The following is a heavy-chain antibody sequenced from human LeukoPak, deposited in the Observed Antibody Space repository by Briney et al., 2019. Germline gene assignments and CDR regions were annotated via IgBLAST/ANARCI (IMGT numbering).Heavy chain of an antibody. Sequence: PGGSLRLSCAASGFTFSTYAMSWVRQAPGKGLEWVSGISASGNRTFYADSVKGRFAISRDNSKNTLYLQMNSLRAEDAALYYCARDQTTAGTDVWGQGTLVTVSS. D-gene: IGHD6-13*01. J-gene: IGHJ4*02. V-gene: IGHV3-23*01. CDR3: ARDQTTAGTDV. CDR2: ISASGNRT. CDR1: GFTFSTYA.